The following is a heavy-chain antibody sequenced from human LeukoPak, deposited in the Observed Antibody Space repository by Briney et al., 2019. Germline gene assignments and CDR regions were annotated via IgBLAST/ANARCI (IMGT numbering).Heavy chain of an antibody. V-gene: IGHV3-23*01. Sequence: PGGSLRLSCAASGFAFSDWYMSWIRQAPGKGLEWVSTISDSGDWTQYADSVKGRFTISRDNSKNTLYLLMNSLRAEDTAVYYCASRDPCSGGSCYGLGYWGQGTLVTVSS. CDR1: GFAFSDWY. CDR2: ISDSGDWT. J-gene: IGHJ4*02. CDR3: ASRDPCSGGSCYGLGY. D-gene: IGHD2-15*01.